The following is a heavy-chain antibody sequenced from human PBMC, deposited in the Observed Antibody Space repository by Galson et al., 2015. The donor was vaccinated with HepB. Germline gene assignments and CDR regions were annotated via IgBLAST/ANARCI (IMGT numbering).Heavy chain of an antibody. J-gene: IGHJ3*02. CDR2: IYWDDDK. CDR1: GFSLSTSGVG. Sequence: PALVKPTQTLTLTCTFSGFSLSTSGVGVGWIRQPPGKALEWLALIYWDDDKRYSPSLKSRLTITKDTSKNQVVLTMTNMDPVDTATYYCARVRGSGAFDIWGQGTMVTVSS. CDR3: ARVRGSGAFDI. V-gene: IGHV2-5*02. D-gene: IGHD3-10*01.